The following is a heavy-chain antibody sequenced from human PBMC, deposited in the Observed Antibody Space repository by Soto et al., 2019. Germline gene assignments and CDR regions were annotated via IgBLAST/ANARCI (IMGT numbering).Heavy chain of an antibody. V-gene: IGHV4-39*01. CDR1: GGSITSSSDC. CDR3: GRHKSLEEWIDP. D-gene: IGHD1-1*01. J-gene: IGHJ5*02. CDR2: IFYDGRS. Sequence: QLQLQESGPGLVKPSETLSLSCTVSGGSITSSSDCWGWVRQPPGKGLEWMGCIFYDGRSFYKASLKSRVTLYVDTSKNQFSLKLSSVTAADMAVYYCGRHKSLEEWIDPWGQGALVTVSS.